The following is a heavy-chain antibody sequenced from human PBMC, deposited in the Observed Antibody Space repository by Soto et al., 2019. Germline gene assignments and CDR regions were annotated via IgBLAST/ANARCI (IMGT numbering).Heavy chain of an antibody. CDR2: IYYSGST. Sequence: SETLSLTCTVSGGSISSYYWSWIRQPPGKGLEWIGYIYYSGSTNYNPSLKSRVTISVDTSKNQFSLKLSSVTAADTAVYYCARFGSRDGYALFYWGQGTLVTVYS. V-gene: IGHV4-59*01. D-gene: IGHD5-12*01. CDR1: GGSISSYY. CDR3: ARFGSRDGYALFY. J-gene: IGHJ4*02.